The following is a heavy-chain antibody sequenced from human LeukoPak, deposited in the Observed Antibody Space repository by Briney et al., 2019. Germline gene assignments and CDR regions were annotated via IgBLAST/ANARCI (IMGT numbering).Heavy chain of an antibody. D-gene: IGHD1-7*01. Sequence: GGSLRLSCAASGFTFDDYVMNWVRQAPGKGLEWVSGISWNSGTIGYADSVKGRFTISRDNSKNTLYLQLNSLRTEDTAVYYCAKANGITGTTYWYFDLWGRGTLVTVSS. CDR3: AKANGITGTTYWYFDL. J-gene: IGHJ2*01. CDR2: ISWNSGTI. CDR1: GFTFDDYV. V-gene: IGHV3-9*01.